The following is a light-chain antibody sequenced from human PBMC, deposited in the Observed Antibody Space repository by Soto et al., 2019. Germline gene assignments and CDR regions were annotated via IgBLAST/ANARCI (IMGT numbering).Light chain of an antibody. CDR3: HQYNSYPYT. J-gene: IGKJ2*01. V-gene: IGKV1-5*03. Sequence: DIQMTQSPSTLSASVGDRVTITCRASQSISSWLAWYQQKPGKAPKLLIYKASSLESGVPSRFSGSGSGTEVTLTISSLQPDDFATYYCHQYNSYPYTFGQGTKLEIK. CDR2: KAS. CDR1: QSISSW.